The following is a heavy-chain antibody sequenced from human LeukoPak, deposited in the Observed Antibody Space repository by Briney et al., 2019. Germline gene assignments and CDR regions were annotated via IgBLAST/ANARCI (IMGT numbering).Heavy chain of an antibody. CDR3: ARGIVATIVDY. J-gene: IGHJ4*02. D-gene: IGHD5-12*01. V-gene: IGHV4-59*08. CDR1: GGSISSYY. Sequence: SETLSLTCTVSGGSISSYYWSWIRQPPGKGLGWIGYIYYSGSTNYNPSLKSRVTISVDTSKNQFSLKLSSVTAADTAVYYCARGIVATIVDYWGQGTLVTVSS. CDR2: IYYSGST.